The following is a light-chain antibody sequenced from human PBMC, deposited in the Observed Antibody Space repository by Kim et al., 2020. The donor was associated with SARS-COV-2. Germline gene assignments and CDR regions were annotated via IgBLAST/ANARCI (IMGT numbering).Light chain of an antibody. CDR2: GAS. CDR3: QQYGSTPQT. J-gene: IGKJ1*01. V-gene: IGKV3-20*01. Sequence: ETVLTQSPGTLSLSPGERATLSCRASQSVASPYLACYQQKPGQAPRLVMQGASSRATGIPDRFSGSGSGTDFTLTIDGLEPEDFAVYFCQQYGSTPQTFGQGTKVDIK. CDR1: QSVASPY.